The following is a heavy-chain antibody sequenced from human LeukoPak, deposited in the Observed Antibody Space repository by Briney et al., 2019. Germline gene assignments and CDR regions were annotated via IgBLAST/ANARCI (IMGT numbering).Heavy chain of an antibody. J-gene: IGHJ6*03. Sequence: GRSLRLSCAASGSTFSSYAMSWVRQAPGKGLEWVSSISFSSTHIYYADSIQGRFTISRDTAENSLYLQMNSLRAEDTAVYYCARGHNSSSSGFYYDYMDVWGRGTTVTVSS. CDR2: ISFSSTHI. V-gene: IGHV3-21*06. CDR1: GSTFSSYA. CDR3: ARGHNSSSSGFYYDYMDV. D-gene: IGHD6-6*01.